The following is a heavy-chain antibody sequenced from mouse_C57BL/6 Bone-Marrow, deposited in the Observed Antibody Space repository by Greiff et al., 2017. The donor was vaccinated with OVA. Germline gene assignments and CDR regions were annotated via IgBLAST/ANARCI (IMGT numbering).Heavy chain of an antibody. V-gene: IGHV7-3*01. CDR1: GFTFTDYY. CDR2: IRNKANGYTT. D-gene: IGHD2-10*01. J-gene: IGHJ2*01. Sequence: EVQRVESGGGLVQPGGSLSLSCAASGFTFTDYYMSWVRQPPGKALEWLGFIRNKANGYTTEYSASVKGRFTISRANSQSILYLQMNALRAEDSATYYCARYGALLFDYWGQGTTLTVSS. CDR3: ARYGALLFDY.